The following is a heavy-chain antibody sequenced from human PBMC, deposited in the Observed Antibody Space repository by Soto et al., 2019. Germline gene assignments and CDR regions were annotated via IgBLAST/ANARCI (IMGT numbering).Heavy chain of an antibody. V-gene: IGHV7-4-1*01. D-gene: IGHD3-22*01. J-gene: IGHJ4*02. CDR3: ARDAPYYYDSSGCSQDDY. CDR2: INTNTGNP. CDR1: GYTFTSYA. Sequence: ASVKVSCKASGYTFTSYAMNWVRQAPGQGLEWMGWINTNTGNPTYAQGFTGRFVFSLDTSVSTAYLQICSLRAEDTAVYYCARDAPYYYDSSGCSQDDYWGQGTLVTVSS.